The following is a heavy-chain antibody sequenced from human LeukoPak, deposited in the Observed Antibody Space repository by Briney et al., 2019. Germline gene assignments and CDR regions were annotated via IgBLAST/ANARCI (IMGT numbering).Heavy chain of an antibody. CDR1: GYTFTSYD. J-gene: IGHJ6*03. V-gene: IGHV1-8*01. CDR3: ARGYSSSSYYYYYMDV. D-gene: IGHD6-6*01. Sequence: ASVKVSCKASGYTFTSYDMNWVRQATGQGFEWMGWMSPNSGSAGFAQKFQGRVTMTRNTSINTAYMELSSLRSEDTAVYYCARGYSSSSYYYYYMDVWGKGTTVTVSS. CDR2: MSPNSGSA.